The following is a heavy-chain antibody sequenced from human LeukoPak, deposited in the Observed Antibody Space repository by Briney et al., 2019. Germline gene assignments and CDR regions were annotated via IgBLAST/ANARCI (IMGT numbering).Heavy chain of an antibody. CDR2: MNPNSGNT. CDR1: GYSFTDYY. CDR3: ARGRGATRPYYYYYGMDV. D-gene: IGHD5-12*01. J-gene: IGHJ6*02. Sequence: ASVKVSCKTSGYSFTDYYMHWVRQAPGQGLEWMGWMNPNSGNTGYAQKFQGRVTMTRNTSISTAYMELSSLRSEDTAVYYCARGRGATRPYYYYYGMDVWGQGTTVTVSS. V-gene: IGHV1-8*02.